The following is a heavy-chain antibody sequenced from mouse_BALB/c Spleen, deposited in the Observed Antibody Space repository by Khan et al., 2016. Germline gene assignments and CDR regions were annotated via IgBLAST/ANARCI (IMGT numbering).Heavy chain of an antibody. CDR1: GFSLSTSGMG. V-gene: IGHV8-8*01. J-gene: IGHJ2*01. CDR3: ARVGTYSYGSSLDY. D-gene: IGHD1-1*01. Sequence: QVTLKESGPGILQPSQTLSLTCSFSGFSLSTSGMGVGGIRQPSGKGLEWLAHIWWDDVKRYNPALKSRLTISKDTSSSQVLLKIARLDTASMAPYYCARVGTYSYGSSLDYWGQGTTLTVSS. CDR2: IWWDDVK.